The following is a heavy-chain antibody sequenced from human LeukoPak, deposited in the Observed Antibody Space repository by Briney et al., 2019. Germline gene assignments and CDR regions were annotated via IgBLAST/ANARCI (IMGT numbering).Heavy chain of an antibody. CDR1: GGSISSYY. CDR2: IYYSGST. D-gene: IGHD5-24*01. J-gene: IGHJ4*02. CDR3: ASAGSRRDGYKGYFDY. V-gene: IGHV4-59*08. Sequence: PSETLSLTCTVSGGSISSYYWSWIRQPPGKGLEWIGYIYYSGSTNYNPSLKSRVTISVDTSKNQFSLKLSSVTAADTAVYYCASAGSRRDGYKGYFDYWGQGTLVTVSS.